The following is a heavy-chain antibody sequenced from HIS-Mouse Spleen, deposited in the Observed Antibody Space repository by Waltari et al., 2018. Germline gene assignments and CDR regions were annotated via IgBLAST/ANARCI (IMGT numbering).Heavy chain of an antibody. J-gene: IGHJ2*01. CDR3: AREIPYSSSWYDWYFDL. Sequence: LQLQESGPGLVKPSATLSLTCPVSGCSISSRSYYCGWIRQPPGKGLEWIGSIYYSGSTYYNPSLKSRVTISVDTSKNQFSLKLSSVTAADTAVYYCAREIPYSSSWYDWYFDLWGRGTLVTVSS. V-gene: IGHV4-39*07. D-gene: IGHD6-13*01. CDR2: IYYSGST. CDR1: GCSISSRSYY.